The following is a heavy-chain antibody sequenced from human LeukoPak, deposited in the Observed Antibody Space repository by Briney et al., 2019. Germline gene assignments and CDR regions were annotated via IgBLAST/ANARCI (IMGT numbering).Heavy chain of an antibody. V-gene: IGHV4-59*01. Sequence: KASETLSLTCTVSGGSISSYYWSWIRQPPGKGLEWIGYIYYSGSTNYNPSLKSRVTISVDTSKNQFSLKLSSVTAADTAVYYCARDGGWYYFDYWGQGTLVTVSS. CDR3: ARDGGWYYFDY. CDR1: GGSISSYY. D-gene: IGHD6-19*01. J-gene: IGHJ4*02. CDR2: IYYSGST.